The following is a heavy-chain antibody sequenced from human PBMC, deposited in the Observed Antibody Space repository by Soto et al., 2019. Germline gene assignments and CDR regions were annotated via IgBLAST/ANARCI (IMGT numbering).Heavy chain of an antibody. CDR2: ISSDDTTT. D-gene: IGHD3-22*01. Sequence: GSLRLSCAASGFTFSSYWMHWVRQVPGKGLAWVSRISSDDTTTTYADFVKGRFTISRDNAKNTLYLQMNSLRAEDTAVYYCAKSPGMYYYDSSGYYHYDYWGHGT. CDR1: GFTFSSYW. J-gene: IGHJ4*01. CDR3: AKSPGMYYYDSSGYYHYDY. V-gene: IGHV3-74*01.